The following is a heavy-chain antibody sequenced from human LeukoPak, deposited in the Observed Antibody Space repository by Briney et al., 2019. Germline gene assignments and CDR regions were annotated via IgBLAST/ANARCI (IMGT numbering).Heavy chain of an antibody. CDR2: ISSSSSYI. J-gene: IGHJ4*02. CDR1: GFTFSSYS. CDR3: ASSIRWELRHY. D-gene: IGHD1-26*01. V-gene: IGHV3-21*01. Sequence: GGSLRLSCAASGFTFSSYSMNWVRQAPGKGLEWVSSISSSSSYIYYADSVKGRFTISRDNAKNSLYLQMNSLRAEDTAVYYCASSIRWELRHYWGQGTLVTVSS.